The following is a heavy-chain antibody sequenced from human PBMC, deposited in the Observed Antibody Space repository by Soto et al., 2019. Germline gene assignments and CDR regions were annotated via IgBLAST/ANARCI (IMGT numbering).Heavy chain of an antibody. CDR3: ARGGGEVIPDRYSGGYSDYYYGMAV. CDR1: GGTFNTYA. D-gene: IGHD1-26*01. Sequence: QVQLLQSGAEVKKPGSSVKVSCKTSGGTFNTYAISWVRQAPGQGLEWMGGIIPLLTTANYAQNFQDRVTITADESTSAAYMELSSLRSEDTAVYFCARGGGEVIPDRYSGGYSDYYYGMAVWGQGTTVTVSS. CDR2: IIPLLTTA. V-gene: IGHV1-69*01. J-gene: IGHJ6*02.